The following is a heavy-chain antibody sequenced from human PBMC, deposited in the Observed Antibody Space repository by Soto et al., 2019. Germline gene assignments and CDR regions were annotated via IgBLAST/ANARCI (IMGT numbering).Heavy chain of an antibody. CDR2: IYYSGST. CDR3: ARDHMGVGYYYYGMDV. J-gene: IGHJ6*02. Sequence: PSETLSLTCTVSGGSVSSGSYYWSWIRQPPGKGLEWIGYIYYSGSTNYNPSLKSRVTISVDTSKNQFSLKLSSVTAADTAVYYCARDHMGVGYYYYGMDVWGQGTTVTVSS. CDR1: GGSVSSGSYY. V-gene: IGHV4-61*01. D-gene: IGHD1-26*01.